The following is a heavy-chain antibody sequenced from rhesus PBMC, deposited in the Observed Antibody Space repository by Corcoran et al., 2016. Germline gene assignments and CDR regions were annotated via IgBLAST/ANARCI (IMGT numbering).Heavy chain of an antibody. CDR2: IYGSDGST. CDR3: TRDFEYDFDY. Sequence: QVQLQESGPGLVKPSETLSLTCAVSGYSISSNYWSWLRQPPGKGLEWIVYIYGSDGSTYYNPSRKSRITISTDTSKSHFYLKLTSVTAADTAVYYCTRDFEYDFDYWGQGVLVTVSS. D-gene: IGHD2-15*01. J-gene: IGHJ4*01. CDR1: GYSISSNY. V-gene: IGHV4-160*01.